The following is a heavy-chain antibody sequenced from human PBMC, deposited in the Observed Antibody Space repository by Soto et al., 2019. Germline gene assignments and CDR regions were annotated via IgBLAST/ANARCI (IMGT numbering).Heavy chain of an antibody. CDR1: GYSFTSYW. CDR3: ARGWSAVVVAAPFDY. J-gene: IGHJ4*02. Sequence: GESLKISCKGSGYSFTSYWIGWVRQMPGKGLEWMGIIYPGDSDTRYSPSFQGQVTISADKSISTAYLQWSSLKASDTAMYYCARGWSAVVVAAPFDYWGQGTLVTVSS. D-gene: IGHD2-15*01. CDR2: IYPGDSDT. V-gene: IGHV5-51*01.